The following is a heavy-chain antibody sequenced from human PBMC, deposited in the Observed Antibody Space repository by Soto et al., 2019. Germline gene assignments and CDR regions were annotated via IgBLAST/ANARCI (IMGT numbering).Heavy chain of an antibody. CDR3: ERLDYYGSGSHYWFDP. Sequence: QVQLVQSGAEVKKPGSSVKVSCKASGGTFSSYTISWVRQAPGQGLEWMGRIIPILGIANHAQKFQGRVTITADKSTSTADMELSSLRSEDTAVYYCERLDYYGSGSHYWFDPWCQGTLVTVSS. CDR2: IIPILGIA. V-gene: IGHV1-69*02. J-gene: IGHJ5*02. CDR1: GGTFSSYT. D-gene: IGHD3-10*01.